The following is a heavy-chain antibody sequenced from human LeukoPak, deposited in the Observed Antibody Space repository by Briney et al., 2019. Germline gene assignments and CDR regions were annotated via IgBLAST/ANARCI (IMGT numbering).Heavy chain of an antibody. V-gene: IGHV3-33*06. CDR1: GFTFSSYG. J-gene: IGHJ6*03. Sequence: GGSLRLSCAASGFTFSSYGMHWVRQAPGKGLEWVAVIWYDGSNKYYADSVKGRFTISRDNSKNTLDLQMNSLRAEDTAVYYCAKLYDSSAYYYMDVWGKGTTVTVSS. CDR2: IWYDGSNK. D-gene: IGHD3-22*01. CDR3: AKLYDSSAYYYMDV.